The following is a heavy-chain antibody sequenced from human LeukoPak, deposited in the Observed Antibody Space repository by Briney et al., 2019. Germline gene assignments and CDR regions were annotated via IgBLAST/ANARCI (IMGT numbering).Heavy chain of an antibody. Sequence: PGGSLRLSCAASGFTFSSYSMNWVRQAPGKGLEWVSVIYSGGTTYYADSVKGRFTISRDNSKNTLYLQMSSLRAEDTAVYYCARGRYCSGGSCPGFDYWGQGTLVTVSS. J-gene: IGHJ4*02. CDR1: GFTFSSYS. V-gene: IGHV3-53*01. CDR3: ARGRYCSGGSCPGFDY. D-gene: IGHD2-15*01. CDR2: IYSGGTT.